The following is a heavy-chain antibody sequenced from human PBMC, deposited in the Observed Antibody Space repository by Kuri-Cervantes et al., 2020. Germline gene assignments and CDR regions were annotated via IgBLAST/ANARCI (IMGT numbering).Heavy chain of an antibody. CDR2: ISAYNGNT. J-gene: IGHJ5*02. CDR3: ARFFVQWLPMGGWFDP. D-gene: IGHD6-19*01. CDR1: GYTFTSYA. Sequence: ASVKVSCKASGYTFTSYAMNWVRQAPGQGLEWMGWISAYNGNTNYAQKLQGRVTMTTDTSTSTAYMELRSLRSDDTAVYYCARFFVQWLPMGGWFDPWGQGTLVTVSS. V-gene: IGHV1-18*01.